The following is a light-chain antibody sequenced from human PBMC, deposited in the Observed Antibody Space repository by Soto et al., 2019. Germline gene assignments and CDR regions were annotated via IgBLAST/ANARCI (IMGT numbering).Light chain of an antibody. CDR1: SSDVGNYNY. CDR3: SSYTTSSTL. V-gene: IGLV2-14*01. J-gene: IGLJ2*01. Sequence: QSALTQPASVSGSPGQSITISCTGTSSDVGNYNYVSWYQQHPGKAPKLMIYDVSYRPSGVSHRFSGSKSGNTASLTISGLQADDEADYYCSSYTTSSTLFGGGTKVTVL. CDR2: DVS.